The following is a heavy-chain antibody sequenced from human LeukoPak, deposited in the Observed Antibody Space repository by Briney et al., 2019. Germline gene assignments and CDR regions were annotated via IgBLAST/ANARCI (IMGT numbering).Heavy chain of an antibody. D-gene: IGHD2-2*01. J-gene: IGHJ6*02. V-gene: IGHV1-3*01. CDR2: INAGNGNT. CDR1: GYTFTSYA. Sequence: ASVKVSCKASGYTFTSYAMHWVRQAPGQRLEWMGWINAGNGNTKYSQKFQGRVTITRDTSASTAYMELSSLRSEDTAVYYCARGSIVVVPAAKGLRDYYYYGMDVWGQGTTVTVSS. CDR3: ARGSIVVVPAAKGLRDYYYYGMDV.